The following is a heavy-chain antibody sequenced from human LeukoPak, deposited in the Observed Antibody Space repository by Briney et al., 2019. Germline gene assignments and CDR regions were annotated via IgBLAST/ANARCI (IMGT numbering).Heavy chain of an antibody. Sequence: ASVKVSCKASGYTSTSYGISWVRQAPGQGLEWMGWISAYNGNTNYAQKLQGRVTMTTETSTSTAYMELRSLRSDDTAVYYCARETLDYYYYYGMDVWGQGTTVTVSS. CDR1: GYTSTSYG. CDR2: ISAYNGNT. V-gene: IGHV1-18*01. J-gene: IGHJ6*02. CDR3: ARETLDYYYYYGMDV.